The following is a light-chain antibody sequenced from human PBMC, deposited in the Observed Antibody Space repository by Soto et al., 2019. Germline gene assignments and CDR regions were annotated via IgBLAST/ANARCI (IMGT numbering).Light chain of an antibody. V-gene: IGKV3-15*01. CDR2: GAS. CDR1: QRISTN. J-gene: IGKJ1*01. CDR3: LQFDHCPAWT. Sequence: EIVMTQSPVTLSVSPGQRAILTCGASQRISTNLAWYQQKPGQAPRLLIYGASTRATDIPARFSGSGSGTELTLTTSSLQPEDCAVYYCLQFDHCPAWTCGHGILVQV.